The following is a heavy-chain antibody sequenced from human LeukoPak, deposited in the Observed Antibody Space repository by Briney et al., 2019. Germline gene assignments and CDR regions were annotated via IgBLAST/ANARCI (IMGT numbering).Heavy chain of an antibody. D-gene: IGHD5-18*01. CDR3: ARDLGYGYYFYYYLDV. CDR2: IYSSGNT. V-gene: IGHV4-4*07. CDR1: GGSISSYY. J-gene: IGHJ6*03. Sequence: SETLSLTCTVSGGSISSYYWTWIRQPAGKGLEWIGRIYSSGNTNYNPSLNSRVTISIDLSKNQFSLKLSSVTAADTAVYYCARDLGYGYYFYYYLDVWGKGTTVTASS.